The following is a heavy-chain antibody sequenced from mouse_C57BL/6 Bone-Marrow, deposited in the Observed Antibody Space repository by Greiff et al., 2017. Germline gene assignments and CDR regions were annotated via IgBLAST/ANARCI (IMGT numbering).Heavy chain of an antibody. CDR1: GYTFTSYW. D-gene: IGHD1-1*01. J-gene: IGHJ1*03. CDR2: IYPGNSDT. V-gene: IGHV1-5*01. CDR3: TRPPGSPYWYFAV. Sequence: VQLKESGTVLARPGASVKMSCKTSGYTFTSYWMHWVQQWPGQGLEWIGAIYPGNSDTSYNQKFNGKATLTAVTSASTAYMELSSLTNEDSAVYYCTRPPGSPYWYFAVWGTGTTVTVSA.